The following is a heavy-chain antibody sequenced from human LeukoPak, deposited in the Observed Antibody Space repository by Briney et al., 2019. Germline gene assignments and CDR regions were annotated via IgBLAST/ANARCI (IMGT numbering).Heavy chain of an antibody. J-gene: IGHJ5*02. CDR1: GGSIRSGSYY. CDR3: ARDAPFRWFDP. Sequence: SETLSLTCTVSGGSIRSGSYYWSWIRQPAGKGLEWIGRIYTSGSTNCNPSLKSRVTISVDTSKNQFSLKLSSVTAADTAVYYCARDAPFRWFDPWGQGTLVTVSS. V-gene: IGHV4-61*02. CDR2: IYTSGST.